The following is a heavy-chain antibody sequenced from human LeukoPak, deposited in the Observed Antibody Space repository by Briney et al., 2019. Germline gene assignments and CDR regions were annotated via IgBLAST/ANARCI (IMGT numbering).Heavy chain of an antibody. CDR1: GFTFSNYC. D-gene: IGHD2-2*01. V-gene: IGHV3-7*01. Sequence: GGSLRLSCAASGFTFSNYCMSWVRQAPGKGLEWVANIKQDGSDKYYVDSVKGRFTISRDNAKNSLYLQMNSLRAEDTAVYYCASTSSIWDFWGQGALVAVSS. J-gene: IGHJ4*02. CDR3: ASTSSIWDF. CDR2: IKQDGSDK.